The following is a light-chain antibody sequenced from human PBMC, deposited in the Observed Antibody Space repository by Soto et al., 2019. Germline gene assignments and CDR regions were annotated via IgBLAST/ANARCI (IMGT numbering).Light chain of an antibody. CDR2: DAS. CDR1: RSISDW. J-gene: IGKJ1*01. CDR3: LKYSSHSWT. Sequence: DIQMTQSPSSLSPFVGDRVTITCRASRSISDWLAWYQQKPGKAPELLIFDASNLKSGVSSRFSGSGSGTEFTLTISRLQADDVATYYCLKYSSHSWTFGQGTKV. V-gene: IGKV1-5*01.